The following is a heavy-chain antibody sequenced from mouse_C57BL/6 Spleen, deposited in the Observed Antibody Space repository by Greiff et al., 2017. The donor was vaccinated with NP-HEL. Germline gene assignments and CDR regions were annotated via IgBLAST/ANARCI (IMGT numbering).Heavy chain of an antibody. J-gene: IGHJ1*03. Sequence: QVQLQQSGAELVRPGSSVKLSCKASGYTFTSYWMHWVKQRPIQGLEWIGNIDPSDSETHYNQKFKDKATLTVDKSSSTAYMQLSSLTSEDSAVYYCATSFKGGYFDVWGTGTTVTVSS. V-gene: IGHV1-52*01. D-gene: IGHD1-2*01. CDR2: IDPSDSET. CDR1: GYTFTSYW. CDR3: ATSFKGGYFDV.